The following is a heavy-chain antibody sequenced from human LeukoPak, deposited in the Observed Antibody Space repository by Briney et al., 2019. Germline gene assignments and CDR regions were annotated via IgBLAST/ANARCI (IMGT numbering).Heavy chain of an antibody. CDR1: GFTFSNYA. J-gene: IGHJ4*02. Sequence: GGSLRLSCAASGFTFSNYAMSWVRQAPGKGLEWVSPISDSGGNTYYAHSVRGRFTISRDNSKNTLSLQMNSLRVEDTALYYCAKDLGALTYGEGFWGQGTLVTVSS. CDR3: AKDLGALTYGEGF. CDR2: ISDSGGNT. V-gene: IGHV3-23*01. D-gene: IGHD3-16*01.